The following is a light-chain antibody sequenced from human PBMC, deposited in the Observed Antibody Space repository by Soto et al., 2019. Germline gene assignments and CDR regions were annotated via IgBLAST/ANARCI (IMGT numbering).Light chain of an antibody. CDR2: AAS. V-gene: IGKV1-39*01. J-gene: IGKJ1*01. Sequence: DIQMTQSPSSLSASVGDRVSITCRASRSVSTYLNWYQQKPGKAPKLLIHAASTLESGVPSRFSGSGFGTEFSLTISSLQPDDFASYYCQQYNTLSGTFGQGTKVDIK. CDR1: RSVSTY. CDR3: QQYNTLSGT.